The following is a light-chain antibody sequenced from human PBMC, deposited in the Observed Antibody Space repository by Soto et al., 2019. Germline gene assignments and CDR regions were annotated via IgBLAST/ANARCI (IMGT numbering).Light chain of an antibody. CDR1: QSISTW. CDR3: QQYNSYPYT. J-gene: IGKJ2*01. V-gene: IGKV1-5*01. Sequence: DIQMTQSPSTVSASVGDGVTITCRASQSISTWLAWYQQKPGKAPNLLIYDASTLESGVPSGFSGSGSGTEFTLTISSLQPEDSATYYCQQYNSYPYTFGQGTKLEIK. CDR2: DAS.